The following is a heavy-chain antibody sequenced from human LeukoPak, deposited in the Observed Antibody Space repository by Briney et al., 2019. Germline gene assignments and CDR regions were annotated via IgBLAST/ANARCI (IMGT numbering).Heavy chain of an antibody. J-gene: IGHJ5*02. D-gene: IGHD4-17*01. CDR1: GGSFSGYY. CDR3: AMTTVTTDNWFDP. V-gene: IGHV4-34*01. CDR2: INHSGST. Sequence: SETLSLTCAVYGGSFSGYYWSWIRQPPGKGLEWIGQINHSGSTNYNPSLKSRVTTSVDTSKNQFSLKLSSVTAADTAVYYCAMTTVTTDNWFDPWGQGNLVTVSS.